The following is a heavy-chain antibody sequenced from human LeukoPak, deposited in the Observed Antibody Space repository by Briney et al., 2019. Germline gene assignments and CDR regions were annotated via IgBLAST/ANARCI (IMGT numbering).Heavy chain of an antibody. D-gene: IGHD3-22*01. Sequence: GGSLRLSCAASGFTFSSYAMSWVRQAPGKGLEWVSAISGSGGSTYYADSVKGRFTISRDNAKNSLYLQMNSLRAEDTAVYYCARLRGWDSSGYLDYWGQGTLVTVSS. CDR1: GFTFSSYA. CDR3: ARLRGWDSSGYLDY. J-gene: IGHJ4*02. V-gene: IGHV3-23*01. CDR2: ISGSGGST.